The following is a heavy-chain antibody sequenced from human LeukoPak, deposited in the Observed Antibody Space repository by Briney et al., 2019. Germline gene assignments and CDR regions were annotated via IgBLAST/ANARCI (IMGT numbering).Heavy chain of an antibody. D-gene: IGHD6-13*01. CDR3: ARDHSQGYSSPT. J-gene: IGHJ4*02. Sequence: SETLSLTCTVCGGSISSSSYYWGWIRQPPGKGLEWIGSIYYSGSTYYNPSLKSRVTISVDTSKNQFSLKLSSVTAADTAVYYCARDHSQGYSSPTWGQGTLVTVSS. CDR2: IYYSGST. CDR1: GGSISSSSYY. V-gene: IGHV4-39*07.